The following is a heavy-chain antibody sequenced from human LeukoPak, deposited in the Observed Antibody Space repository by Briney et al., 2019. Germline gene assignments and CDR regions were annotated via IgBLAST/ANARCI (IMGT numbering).Heavy chain of an antibody. CDR1: GFTLSSYR. J-gene: IGHJ4*02. CDR2: LNYDGSEH. Sequence: PGGSLRLSCAASGFTLSSYRMSWLRQAQGKALVGVANLNYDGSEHHHVHHVKGRFAISRDNAKNSLYLQMTSLRAEDTAVYYCARDIEAAGLFLDYWGQGTLVTVSS. CDR3: ARDIEAAGLFLDY. V-gene: IGHV3-7*01. D-gene: IGHD6-13*01.